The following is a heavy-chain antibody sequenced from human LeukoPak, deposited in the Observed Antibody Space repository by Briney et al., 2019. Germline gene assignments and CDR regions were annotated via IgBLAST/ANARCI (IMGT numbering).Heavy chain of an antibody. CDR3: ARDPGYSYGSPYYYYGMDV. V-gene: IGHV3-30-3*01. CDR1: GFTFSSYA. Sequence: GGSLRLSCAASGFTFSSYAMHWVRQAPGKGLEWVAVISYDGSNKYYADSVKGRFTISRDNSKNTLYLQMNSLRAEDTAVYYCARDPGYSYGSPYYYYGMDVWGQGTTVTVSS. CDR2: ISYDGSNK. D-gene: IGHD5-18*01. J-gene: IGHJ6*02.